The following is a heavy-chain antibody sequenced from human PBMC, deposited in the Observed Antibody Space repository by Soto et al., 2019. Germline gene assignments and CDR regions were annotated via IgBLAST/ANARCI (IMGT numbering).Heavy chain of an antibody. CDR3: AKWDRHGIIPPNVGGNYYYYDKDV. D-gene: IGHD2-8*01. Sequence: EVQLLESGGGLVQPGGSLRLSCAASGFMFANYAMGWVRQAPGRGLEGVSAITGSGGGTYYADSVKGRVTVYRDNCKNTLYLQIHSFRAEETATFFCAKWDRHGIIPPNVGGNYYYYDKDVWGRGITVTVSS. J-gene: IGHJ6*02. V-gene: IGHV3-23*01. CDR1: GFMFANYA. CDR2: ITGSGGGT.